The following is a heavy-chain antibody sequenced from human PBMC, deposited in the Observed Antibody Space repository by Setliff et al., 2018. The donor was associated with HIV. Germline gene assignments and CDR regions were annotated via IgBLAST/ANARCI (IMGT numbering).Heavy chain of an antibody. CDR3: ARGGAVSADFDS. D-gene: IGHD3-16*01. CDR1: GGSISSDDYY. CDR2: ITYSGSA. Sequence: PSETLSLTCTVSGGSISSDDYYWNWIRQPPGKGLEWIGYITYSGSAYYNPSLKSRVTISIDTSNNQISLSLNSVTAADTAVYFCARGGAVSADFDSWGQGTLVTVSS. J-gene: IGHJ5*01. V-gene: IGHV4-30-4*08.